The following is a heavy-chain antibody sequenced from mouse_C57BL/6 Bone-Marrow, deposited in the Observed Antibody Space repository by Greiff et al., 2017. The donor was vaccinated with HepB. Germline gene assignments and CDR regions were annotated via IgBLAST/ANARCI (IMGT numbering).Heavy chain of an antibody. J-gene: IGHJ4*01. CDR2: ISYDGSN. D-gene: IGHD3-2*02. V-gene: IGHV3-6*01. Sequence: EVQLQESGPGLVKPSQSLSLTCSVTGYSITSGYYWNWIRQFPGNKLEWMGYISYDGSNNYNPSLKNRISITRDTSKNQFFLKLNSVTTEDTATYYCARDTTAQATLYAMDYWGQGTSVTVSS. CDR1: GYSITSGYY. CDR3: ARDTTAQATLYAMDY.